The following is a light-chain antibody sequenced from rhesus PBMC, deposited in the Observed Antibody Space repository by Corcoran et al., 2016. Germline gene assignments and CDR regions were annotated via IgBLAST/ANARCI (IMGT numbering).Light chain of an antibody. V-gene: IGKV3-53*01. CDR1: QSVSSS. CDR3: QKYSRSPLT. J-gene: IGKJ4*01. CDR2: GAS. Sequence: QVILTQSPATLSLSPGERATLSCRASQSVSSSLAWYPQKPGQAPRPFLYGASSRATGIPDRFSGSGSGTEFTLTFSSLEPEDFAVYYCQKYSRSPLTFGGGTKVELK.